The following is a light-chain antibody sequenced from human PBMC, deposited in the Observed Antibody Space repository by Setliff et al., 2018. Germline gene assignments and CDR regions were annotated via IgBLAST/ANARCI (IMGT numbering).Light chain of an antibody. V-gene: IGLV2-14*03. CDR2: DVT. CDR1: SSDVGGYDY. Sequence: QSVLTQPASVSRSPGQSITISCTGSSSDVGGYDYVSWYQHHPGRAPKFMIYDVTKRPSGVSNRFSGSKSGNTASLTISGLQAEDEADYYCFSYTSSSSYVFGSGTKV. CDR3: FSYTSSSSYV. J-gene: IGLJ1*01.